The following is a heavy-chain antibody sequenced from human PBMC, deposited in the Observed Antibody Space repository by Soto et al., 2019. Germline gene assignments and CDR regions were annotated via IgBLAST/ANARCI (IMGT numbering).Heavy chain of an antibody. CDR3: VRDGSKTLRDCFDR. D-gene: IGHD4-17*01. V-gene: IGHV4-4*07. Sequence: EGLAITCSFSGGAISKFYWSWIRKTAGRGLEWMGRVYATGTSDYNPSLRSRIAMSVDISKKTFSLRLRSVTAADTGVYYCVRDGSKTLRDCFDRWAQRILVSVSS. CDR1: GGAISKFY. J-gene: IGHJ5*02. CDR2: VYATGTS.